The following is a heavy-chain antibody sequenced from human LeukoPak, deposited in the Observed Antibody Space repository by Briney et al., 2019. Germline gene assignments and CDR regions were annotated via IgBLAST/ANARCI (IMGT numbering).Heavy chain of an antibody. D-gene: IGHD3-22*01. CDR2: IYTSGST. J-gene: IGHJ4*02. CDR3: ARTRCYYDSSGYSPRFFDY. V-gene: IGHV4-61*02. Sequence: SPSQTLSLTCTVSGGSISSGSYYWSWIRQPAGKGLEWIGRIYTSGSTNYNPSLKSRVTISVDTSKNQFSLKLSSVTAADTAVYYCARTRCYYDSSGYSPRFFDYWGQGTLVTVSS. CDR1: GGSISSGSYY.